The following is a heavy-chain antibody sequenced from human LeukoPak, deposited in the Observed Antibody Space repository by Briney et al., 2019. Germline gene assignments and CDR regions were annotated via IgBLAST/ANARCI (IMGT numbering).Heavy chain of an antibody. V-gene: IGHV4-30-4*01. CDR1: GDSVSSVDYY. Sequence: PSETPSLTCAVPGDSVSSVDYYWGWVRQSPGKGLQWIGYMYYRGSAYYSPSLESRLSISIDTSKNQFSLKLRSVTAADTAVYYCARVLRFYFDTTGYYFDHWGQGTLVTVSS. J-gene: IGHJ4*02. CDR2: MYYRGSA. CDR3: ARVLRFYFDTTGYYFDH. D-gene: IGHD3-22*01.